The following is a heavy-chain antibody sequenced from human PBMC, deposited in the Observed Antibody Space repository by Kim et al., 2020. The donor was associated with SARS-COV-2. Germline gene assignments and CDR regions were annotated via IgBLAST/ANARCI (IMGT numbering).Heavy chain of an antibody. CDR3: ARQGGITMIVVVIHGAFDL. CDR1: GGSISSSSYY. Sequence: AETLSLTCTVSGGSISSSSYYWGWLRQPPGKGLEWIGSIYYSGSTYYNPSLKSRVTISVDTSKNQFSLKLSSVTAADTAVYYCARQGGITMIVVVIHGAFDLWGRGTLVTVSS. J-gene: IGHJ2*01. CDR2: IYYSGST. V-gene: IGHV4-39*01. D-gene: IGHD3-22*01.